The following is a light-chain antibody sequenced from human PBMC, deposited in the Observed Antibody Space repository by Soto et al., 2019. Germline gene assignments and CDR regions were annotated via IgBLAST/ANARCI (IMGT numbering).Light chain of an antibody. CDR2: AAS. CDR1: QSISSY. CDR3: QQSYSNPLT. Sequence: LAQTSSSLSASVGDRVTITCRASQSISSYLTWYQQKPGKAPKLLIYAASSLQSGVPSRFSGSGSGTDFTLTISCLQPEDFATYYCQQSYSNPLTFGQGTRLEIK. J-gene: IGKJ5*01. V-gene: IGKV1-39*01.